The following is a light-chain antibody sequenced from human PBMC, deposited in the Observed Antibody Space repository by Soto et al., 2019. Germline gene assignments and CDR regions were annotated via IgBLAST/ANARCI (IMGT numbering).Light chain of an antibody. Sequence: DIVMTQSPDSLTVSLGERATINCKSSQSLLSNSNNRHSIAWYHQKPGQAPRLLIYWASTRESGVPDRFSGSGSGTDFTLTISSLQPDDFATYYCQHYNSYSEAFGQGTKVDIK. J-gene: IGKJ1*01. CDR3: QHYNSYSEA. CDR1: QSLLSNSNNRHS. V-gene: IGKV4-1*01. CDR2: WAS.